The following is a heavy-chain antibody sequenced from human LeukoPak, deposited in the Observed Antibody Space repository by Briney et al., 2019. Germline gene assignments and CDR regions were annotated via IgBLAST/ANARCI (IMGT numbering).Heavy chain of an antibody. CDR2: ISGSGGST. J-gene: IGHJ4*02. CDR1: GFTFSDYY. D-gene: IGHD4-17*01. V-gene: IGHV3-11*01. Sequence: GGSLRLSCAASGFTFSDYYMSWIRQAPGKGLEWVSAISGSGGSTYYADSVKGRFTFSRDNAKNSLYLQMNSLRDEDTAVYYCARAGRLQYGDYVAFDYWGQGTLVTVSS. CDR3: ARAGRLQYGDYVAFDY.